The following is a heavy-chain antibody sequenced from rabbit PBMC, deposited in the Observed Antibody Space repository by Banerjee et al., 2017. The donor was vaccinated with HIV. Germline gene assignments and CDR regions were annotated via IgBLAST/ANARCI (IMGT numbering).Heavy chain of an antibody. D-gene: IGHD4-1*01. CDR1: GFDFSSYW. V-gene: IGHV1S40*01. Sequence: QSLEESGGDLVKPGASLTLTCTASGFDFSSYWICWVRQAPGKGLEWIACIYTSSGNTAYATWAKGRFTISKASWTTVTLQMTSLTAADTASYFCARDLAGVIGWNFGLWGPGTLVTVS. CDR3: ARDLAGVIGWNFGL. J-gene: IGHJ4*01. CDR2: IYTSSGNT.